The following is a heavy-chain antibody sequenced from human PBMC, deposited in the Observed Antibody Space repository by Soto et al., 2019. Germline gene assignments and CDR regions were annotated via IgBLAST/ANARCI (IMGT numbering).Heavy chain of an antibody. Sequence: SVKVSCKASGGSLSTNPISWVRQAPGQGREWMGGTGSGTGPGNHAQKFQGRLTVTADKSTSTVYMELTNLSSEDTAVYYCSRRDSGCFYRFFDSWGQGXLVTVYS. CDR2: TGSGTGPG. CDR1: GGSLSTNP. D-gene: IGHD3-22*01. CDR3: SRRDSGCFYRFFDS. V-gene: IGHV1-69*06. J-gene: IGHJ4*02.